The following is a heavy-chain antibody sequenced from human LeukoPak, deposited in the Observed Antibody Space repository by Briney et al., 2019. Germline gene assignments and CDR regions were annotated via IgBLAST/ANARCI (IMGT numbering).Heavy chain of an antibody. D-gene: IGHD6-19*01. CDR3: ARGRSSSGWYVY. J-gene: IGHJ4*02. Sequence: GASVKVSCKASGYTFSSYGITWVRQAPGQGLEWMGWMNPNSGNTGYAQKFQGRVTMTRNTSISTAYMELSSLRSEDTAVYYCARGRSSSGWYVYWGQGTLVTVSS. CDR2: MNPNSGNT. V-gene: IGHV1-8*02. CDR1: GYTFSSYG.